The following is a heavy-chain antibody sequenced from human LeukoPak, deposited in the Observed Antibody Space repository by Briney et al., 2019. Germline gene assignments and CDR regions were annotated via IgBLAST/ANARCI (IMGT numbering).Heavy chain of an antibody. V-gene: IGHV2-70*01. D-gene: IGHD4-17*01. CDR3: ARISAYGDYYFDY. J-gene: IGHJ4*02. CDR1: GFSLITSGMC. CDR2: IDWDDDK. Sequence: SGPTLVNPTQTLTLTCTFSGFSLITSGMCVSWIRQPPGKALEWLALIDWDDDKYYSTSLKTRLTISKDTLKSQVVLTMTNMDPVDTATYYCARISAYGDYYFDYWGQGTLVTVSS.